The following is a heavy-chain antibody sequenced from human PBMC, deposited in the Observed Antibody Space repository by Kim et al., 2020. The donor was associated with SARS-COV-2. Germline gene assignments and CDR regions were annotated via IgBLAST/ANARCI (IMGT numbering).Heavy chain of an antibody. V-gene: IGHV4-4*09. Sequence: NYNPSLKSRVTISVDTSKNQFSLKLSSVTAADTAVYYCASQRGPAGAFDIWGQGTMVTVSS. CDR3: ASQRGPAGAFDI. J-gene: IGHJ3*02. D-gene: IGHD6-25*01.